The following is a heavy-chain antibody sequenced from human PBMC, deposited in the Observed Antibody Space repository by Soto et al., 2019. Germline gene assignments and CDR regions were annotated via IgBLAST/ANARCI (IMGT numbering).Heavy chain of an antibody. Sequence: ASVKVSCKASGYTFTGYYMHWVRQAPGQGLEWMGWINPNSGGTNYAQKFQGRVTMTRDTSISTAYMELSRLRSDDTAVYYCARVQRAHYKIVVVNDAFDIWGQGTMVTVSS. D-gene: IGHD3-22*01. CDR1: GYTFTGYY. CDR3: ARVQRAHYKIVVVNDAFDI. V-gene: IGHV1-2*02. J-gene: IGHJ3*02. CDR2: INPNSGGT.